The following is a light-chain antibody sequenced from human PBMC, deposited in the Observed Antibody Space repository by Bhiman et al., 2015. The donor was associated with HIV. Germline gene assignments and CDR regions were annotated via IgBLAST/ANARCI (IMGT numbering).Light chain of an antibody. CDR3: QVWESSSF. Sequence: SYVVTQPPSVSVAPGKSASITCGGNNIESKSVHWYQKRPGQAPVLVIKYSSDRPSGIPERFSGSNSGNTATLIINRVEAGDEADYYCQVWESSSFFGGGTKLTVL. CDR2: YSS. CDR1: NIESKS. J-gene: IGLJ2*01. V-gene: IGLV3-21*01.